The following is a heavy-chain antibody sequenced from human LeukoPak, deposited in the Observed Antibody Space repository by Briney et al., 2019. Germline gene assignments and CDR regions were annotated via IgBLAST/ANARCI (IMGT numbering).Heavy chain of an antibody. CDR3: ARRGPTFHQNSSGYFDS. J-gene: IGHJ4*02. V-gene: IGHV4-34*01. Sequence: SETLSLTCAVYGASLNGHYWSWIRQPPGKGLEWIGEGSDVGGTKYNPSLKSRVTISADTSKNQLSLKVSSVTAADTAVYYCARRGPTFHQNSSGYFDSWGQGILVTVSS. CDR1: GASLNGHY. CDR2: GSDVGGT. D-gene: IGHD3-22*01.